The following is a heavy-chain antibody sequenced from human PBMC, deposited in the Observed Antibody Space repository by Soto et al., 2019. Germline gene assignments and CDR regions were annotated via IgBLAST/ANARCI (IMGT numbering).Heavy chain of an antibody. CDR2: IYHSGST. CDR1: GGSISSSNW. V-gene: IGHV4-4*02. Sequence: QVQLQESGPGLVKPSVTLSLTCAVSGGSISSSNWWSWVRQPPGKGLEWIGEIYHSGSTNYNPSLKCRITISVDKSKNQFSLKLSPVTAADTAVYYCARGRNWNYYYYGMDVWGQGTTVTVSS. J-gene: IGHJ6*02. D-gene: IGHD3-3*01. CDR3: ARGRNWNYYYYGMDV.